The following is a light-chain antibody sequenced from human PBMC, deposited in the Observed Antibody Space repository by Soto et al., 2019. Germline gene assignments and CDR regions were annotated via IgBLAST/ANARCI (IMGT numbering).Light chain of an antibody. Sequence: ENVLTQSPDTLSLSPGERATLSCRASQSVLSNYLAWYQQKPGQAPRLVIYGASNRATGIPHRFSGSGSGTDFTLTISRLQPEDFAVYYCQQYTTSPFTFGPGTKVDLK. CDR3: QQYTTSPFT. CDR2: GAS. J-gene: IGKJ3*01. V-gene: IGKV3-20*01. CDR1: QSVLSNY.